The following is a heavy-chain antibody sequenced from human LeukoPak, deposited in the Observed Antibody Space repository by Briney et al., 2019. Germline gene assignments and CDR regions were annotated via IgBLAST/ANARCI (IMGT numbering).Heavy chain of an antibody. D-gene: IGHD6-13*01. V-gene: IGHV4-4*07. CDR3: ARDRGYSSSWYYYYYMDV. Sequence: NPSETLSLTCTVPPPPPSTHHRPPPPHPPPHRLEWIGRIYTSGSTNYNPSLKSRVTMSVDTSKNQFSLKVSSVTAADTAVYYCARDRGYSSSWYYYYYMDVWGKGPTVTVSS. CDR1: PPPPSTHH. J-gene: IGHJ6*03. CDR2: IYTSGST.